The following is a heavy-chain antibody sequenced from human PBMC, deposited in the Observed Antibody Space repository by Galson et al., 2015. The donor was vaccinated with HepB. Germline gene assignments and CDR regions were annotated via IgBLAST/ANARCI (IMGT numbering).Heavy chain of an antibody. Sequence: SETLSLTCTVSGGSISSNSYFWGWIRQPPGKGLEWIGSIYYSGSTYYNPSLKSRVTISVDTSKNQFSLKLSSVTAADTAVYCCARHLDDRAYYDSSGYSSWGQGTLVTVSS. CDR3: ARHLDDRAYYDSSGYSS. CDR2: IYYSGST. CDR1: GGSISSNSYF. J-gene: IGHJ5*02. D-gene: IGHD3-22*01. V-gene: IGHV4-39*01.